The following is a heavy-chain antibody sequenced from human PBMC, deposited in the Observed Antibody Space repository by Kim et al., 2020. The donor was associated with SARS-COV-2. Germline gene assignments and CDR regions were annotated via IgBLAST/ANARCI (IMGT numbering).Heavy chain of an antibody. Sequence: NPSLKSRVTISVDTSKNQFSLKLSSVTAADTAVYYCARRQSGSYQGNFDYWGQGTLVTVSS. J-gene: IGHJ4*02. V-gene: IGHV4-39*01. D-gene: IGHD1-26*01. CDR3: ARRQSGSYQGNFDY.